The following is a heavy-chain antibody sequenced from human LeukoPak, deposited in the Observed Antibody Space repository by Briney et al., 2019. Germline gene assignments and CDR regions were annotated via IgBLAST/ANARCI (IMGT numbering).Heavy chain of an antibody. CDR2: ISSSGSTI. Sequence: GGSLRLSCAASGFTFSDYYMSWIRQALGKGLEWVSYISSSGSTIYYADSVKGRFTISRDNAKNSLYLQMNSLRAEDTAVYYCASSAERLRPFDYWGQGTLVTVSS. CDR1: GFTFSDYY. V-gene: IGHV3-11*01. D-gene: IGHD3-16*01. CDR3: ASSAERLRPFDY. J-gene: IGHJ4*02.